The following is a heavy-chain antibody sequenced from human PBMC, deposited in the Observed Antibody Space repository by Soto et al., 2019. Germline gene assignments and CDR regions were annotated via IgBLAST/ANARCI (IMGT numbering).Heavy chain of an antibody. CDR3: ARDWGYSSSFGFGNGFDP. CDR2: IYYSGST. J-gene: IGHJ5*02. V-gene: IGHV4-30-4*01. Sequence: QVQLQESGPGLVKPSQTLSLTCTVSGGSISSGDYYWSWIRQPPGKGLEWIGYIYYSGSTYYNPSLKSRVTISVDTSKNQSSLKLSSVTAADTAVYYCARDWGYSSSFGFGNGFDPWAREPWSPSPQ. CDR1: GGSISSGDYY. D-gene: IGHD6-6*01.